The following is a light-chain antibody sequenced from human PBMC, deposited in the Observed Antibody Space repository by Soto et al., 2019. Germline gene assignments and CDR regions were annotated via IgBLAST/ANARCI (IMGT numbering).Light chain of an antibody. Sequence: QSVLTQPRSVSGSPGQSVPISCTGASSDVGGYNYVSWYQQHPGKAPKLMIYDVSKRPSGVPDRFSGSKSGNTASLTISGLQTEDEADYYCCSYAGRYTYVFGTGTKVTVL. V-gene: IGLV2-11*01. CDR2: DVS. CDR1: SSDVGGYNY. J-gene: IGLJ1*01. CDR3: CSYAGRYTYV.